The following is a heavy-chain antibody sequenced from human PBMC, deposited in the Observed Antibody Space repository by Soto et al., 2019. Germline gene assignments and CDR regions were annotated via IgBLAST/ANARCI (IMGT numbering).Heavy chain of an antibody. V-gene: IGHV3-30-3*01. Sequence: QVQLVESGGGVVQPGRSLRLSCAASGFTFSSYAMHWVRQAPGKGLEWVAVISYDGSNKYYADSVKGRFTISRDNSKNTQYLQMNSLRAEDTAVYYCARRGYCSSTSCYYYYYYGMDVWGQGTTVTVSS. J-gene: IGHJ6*02. CDR3: ARRGYCSSTSCYYYYYYGMDV. CDR2: ISYDGSNK. CDR1: GFTFSSYA. D-gene: IGHD2-2*01.